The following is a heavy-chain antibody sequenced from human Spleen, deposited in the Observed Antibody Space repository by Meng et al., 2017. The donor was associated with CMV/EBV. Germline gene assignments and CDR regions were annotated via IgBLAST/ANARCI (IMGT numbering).Heavy chain of an antibody. CDR1: GFTFPHYA. V-gene: IGHV3-30*04. J-gene: IGHJ4*02. CDR3: ARVDNGYDLPFDY. D-gene: IGHD5-12*01. CDR2: ISFAGTNK. Sequence: CAHSGFTFPHYAMHWVRQAPGKGLEWVAFISFAGTNKYYADSVKGRFTISRDNSKNTLYLQMNSLRPEDTAVYYCARVDNGYDLPFDYWGQGTLVTVSS.